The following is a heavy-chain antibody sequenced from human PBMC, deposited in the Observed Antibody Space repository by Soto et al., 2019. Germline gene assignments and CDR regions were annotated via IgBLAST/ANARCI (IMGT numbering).Heavy chain of an antibody. CDR2: IYYSGST. V-gene: IGHV4-61*08. J-gene: IGHJ5*02. CDR1: GGSISSGDYY. D-gene: IGHD3-3*01. Sequence: PSETLSLTCTVSGGSISSGDYYWSWIRQPPGKGLEWIGYIYYSGSTNYNPSLKSRVTISVDTSKNQFSLKLSSVTATDTAVYYCAIDPSWGGYPRPHGGWFDPWGQGTLVTVSS. CDR3: AIDPSWGGYPRPHGGWFDP.